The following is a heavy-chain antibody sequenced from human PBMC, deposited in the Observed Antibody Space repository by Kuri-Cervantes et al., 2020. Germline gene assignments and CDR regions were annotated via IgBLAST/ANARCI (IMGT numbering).Heavy chain of an antibody. D-gene: IGHD3-3*01. CDR2: IYHSGST. CDR1: GGSIRSDGYS. Sequence: SQTLSLTCAVSGGSIRSDGYSWSWIRQPPGKGLEWIGYIYHSGSTYYNPSLKSRVTISVDRSKNRFSLKLSSVTAADTAVYYCARGYDFWSGRGGMDVWGQGTTVTVSS. J-gene: IGHJ6*02. CDR3: ARGYDFWSGRGGMDV. V-gene: IGHV4-30-2*01.